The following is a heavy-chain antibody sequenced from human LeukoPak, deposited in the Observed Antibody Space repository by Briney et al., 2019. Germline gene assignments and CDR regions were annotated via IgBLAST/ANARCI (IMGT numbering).Heavy chain of an antibody. V-gene: IGHV6-1*01. J-gene: IGHJ4*02. CDR2: TYYRSKWYN. D-gene: IGHD3-22*01. CDR3: ARASTGYYDSSGYYGD. CDR1: GDSVSRNSAA. Sequence: SQTLSLTCAISGDSVSRNSAAWNWIRQSPSRGLEWLGRTYYRSKWYNDYAVSVKSRITINPGTSKNQFSLQLNSVTPKDTAVYYCARASTGYYDSSGYYGDWGQGTLVTVSS.